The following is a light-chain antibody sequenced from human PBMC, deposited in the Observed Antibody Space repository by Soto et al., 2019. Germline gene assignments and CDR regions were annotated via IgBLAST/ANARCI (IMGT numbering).Light chain of an antibody. CDR2: AVS. CDR3: QQSFFIPALT. Sequence: DIQLTQSPSSLSASVGDRVTITCRASQSISGHLNWYQQKPGKAPKFLIYAVSSLQSGVPSRFSGSGSGTEFTLTISNLQAEDFATYYCQQSFFIPALTFGGGTKVDIK. J-gene: IGKJ4*01. V-gene: IGKV1-39*01. CDR1: QSISGH.